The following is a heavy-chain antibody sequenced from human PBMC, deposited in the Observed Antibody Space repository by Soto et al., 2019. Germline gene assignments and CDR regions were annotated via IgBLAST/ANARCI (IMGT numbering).Heavy chain of an antibody. J-gene: IGHJ5*02. CDR3: ARGIAARPVSGWFDP. CDR1: GFTVNSYW. Sequence: HPGGSMRLSCAASGFTVNSYWMSWVRQDPGKGLERVANIKQDGSEKYYVDSVKGRFTISRDNAKNSLYLQMNSLRAEDTAVYYCARGIAARPVSGWFDPWGQGTLVTVSS. D-gene: IGHD6-6*01. CDR2: IKQDGSEK. V-gene: IGHV3-7*04.